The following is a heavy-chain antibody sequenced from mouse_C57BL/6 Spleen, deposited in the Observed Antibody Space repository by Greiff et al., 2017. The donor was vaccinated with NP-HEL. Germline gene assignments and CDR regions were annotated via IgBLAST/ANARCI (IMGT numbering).Heavy chain of an antibody. CDR1: GYTFTSYW. CDR2: IYPGSGST. J-gene: IGHJ4*01. Sequence: QVQLQQPGAELVKPGASVKMSCKASGYTFTSYWITWVKQRPGQGLEWIGDIYPGSGSTNYNEKFKSKATLTVDTSSSTAYMQLSSLTSEDSAVYYCARAIDDYDLYYAMDYWGQGTSVTVSS. D-gene: IGHD2-4*01. V-gene: IGHV1-55*01. CDR3: ARAIDDYDLYYAMDY.